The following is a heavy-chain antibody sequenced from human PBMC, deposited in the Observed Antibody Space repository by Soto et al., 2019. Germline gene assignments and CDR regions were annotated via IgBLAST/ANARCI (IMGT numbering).Heavy chain of an antibody. CDR3: ATMGTPVTGLYYFDY. Sequence: SETLSLTCTVSVGSISSGNYYWSWIRQPPGKGLEWIGFISYSGTTHYSASLRSRVSISVDTSKNQFSLDLSSVTAADTAVYYCATMGTPVTGLYYFDYWGQGTLVTVS. D-gene: IGHD4-17*01. V-gene: IGHV4-30-4*01. J-gene: IGHJ4*02. CDR1: VGSISSGNYY. CDR2: ISYSGTT.